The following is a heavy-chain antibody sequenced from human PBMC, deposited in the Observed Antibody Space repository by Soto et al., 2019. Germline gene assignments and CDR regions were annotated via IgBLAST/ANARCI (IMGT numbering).Heavy chain of an antibody. CDR2: IWYDGSNK. Sequence: QVQLVESGGGVVQPGRSLRLSCAASGFTFSSYGMHWVRQAPGKGLEWVAVIWYDGSNKYYADSVKGRFTISRDNSKNTLYLQMNSLRAEDTAVYYCASGGYCSGGSCQLDYWGQGTLVTVSS. CDR3: ASGGYCSGGSCQLDY. CDR1: GFTFSSYG. D-gene: IGHD2-15*01. V-gene: IGHV3-33*01. J-gene: IGHJ4*02.